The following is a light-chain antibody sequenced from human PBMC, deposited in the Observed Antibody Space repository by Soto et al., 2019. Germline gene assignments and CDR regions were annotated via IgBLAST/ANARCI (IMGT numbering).Light chain of an antibody. Sequence: QSVLTQPPSVSEAPRQRVTISCSGSSSNIGNHAVNWFQQLPGKSPKLLIYYDDLLPSGVSDRFSASKSGSSASLAISGLQSEDEADYYCAAWHDSLNGWVFGGGTKVTVL. J-gene: IGLJ3*02. CDR2: YDD. CDR3: AAWHDSLNGWV. V-gene: IGLV1-36*01. CDR1: SSNIGNHA.